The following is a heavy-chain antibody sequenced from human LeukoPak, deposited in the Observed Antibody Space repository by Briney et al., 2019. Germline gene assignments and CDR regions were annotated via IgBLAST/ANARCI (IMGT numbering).Heavy chain of an antibody. CDR1: VYTFTAYF. V-gene: IGHV1-2*02. CDR3: ARDPAPYTGSYFDY. CDR2: INPNSGDT. D-gene: IGHD1-26*01. Sequence: ASVKVSCKASVYTFTAYFIHWVRQAPGQGLEWMGWINPNSGDTHYAQKFQGRVFMTRDTSISTVYMELSRLTSDDTAVYYCARDPAPYTGSYFDYWGQGTLVTVSS. J-gene: IGHJ4*02.